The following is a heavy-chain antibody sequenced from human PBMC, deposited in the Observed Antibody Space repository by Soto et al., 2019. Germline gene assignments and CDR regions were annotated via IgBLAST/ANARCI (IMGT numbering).Heavy chain of an antibody. V-gene: IGHV1-3*01. CDR1: GYTFTSYA. J-gene: IGHJ5*02. Sequence: QVQLVQSGAEVKKPGASVKVSCKASGYTFTSYAMHWVRQAPGQRLEWMGWINAGNGNTKYSQKFQGRVTITRDTSASTAYMELSSRRSEDTAVYYCARPHSYDYIWGSYRYKGHWFDPWGQGTLVTVSS. CDR2: INAGNGNT. CDR3: ARPHSYDYIWGSYRYKGHWFDP. D-gene: IGHD3-16*02.